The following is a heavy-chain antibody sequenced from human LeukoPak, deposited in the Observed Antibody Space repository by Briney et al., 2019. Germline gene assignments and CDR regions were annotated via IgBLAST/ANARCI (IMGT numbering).Heavy chain of an antibody. V-gene: IGHV1-3*01. Sequence: ASVKVSCKASGYTFTSYAMHWVRQAPGQRLEWMGWINAGNGNTKYSQKFQGRVTITRDTSASTAYMELSSLRSEDTAVYYCALARLGGPLRGGGWFDPWGQGTLVTVSS. CDR2: INAGNGNT. J-gene: IGHJ5*02. CDR1: GYTFTSYA. CDR3: ALARLGGPLRGGGWFDP. D-gene: IGHD3-16*01.